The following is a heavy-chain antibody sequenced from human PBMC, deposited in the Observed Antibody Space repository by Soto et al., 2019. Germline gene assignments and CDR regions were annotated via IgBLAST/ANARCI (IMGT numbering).Heavy chain of an antibody. D-gene: IGHD5-18*01. J-gene: IGHJ4*02. CDR3: ARHIRDNYGYDF. V-gene: IGHV5-51*01. Sequence: GESLKISCKGSGYSFTSYWIGWVRQLPGKGLEWMGIIYPGDSDTKYSPSFQGQVTISADMSISAAYLQWNSLKASDTAVYYCARHIRDNYGYDFWGRGTPVTVSS. CDR1: GYSFTSYW. CDR2: IYPGDSDT.